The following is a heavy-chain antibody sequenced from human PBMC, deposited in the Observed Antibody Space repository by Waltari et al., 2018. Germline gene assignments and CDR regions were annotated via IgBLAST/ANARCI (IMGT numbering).Heavy chain of an antibody. D-gene: IGHD6-13*01. CDR1: GYTFTDYY. V-gene: IGHV1-69-2*01. CDR3: ARLRTTRGIYYMDV. CDR2: GGPENGET. Sequence: EVQLVQSGAEVKKPGATVKISCKASGYTFTDYYMHWVQQAPGKGLEWLGRGGPENGETIYEEKFQGRVTITADTSTDTAYMELSSVRSEDTAVYYCARLRTTRGIYYMDVWGKGTTVTVSS. J-gene: IGHJ6*03.